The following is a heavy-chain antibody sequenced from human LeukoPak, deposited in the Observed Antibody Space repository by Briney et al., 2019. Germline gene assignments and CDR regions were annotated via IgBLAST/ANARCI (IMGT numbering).Heavy chain of an antibody. J-gene: IGHJ3*01. Sequence: GGSLRLACAASGFTFSSYAMTWVRQAPGKGLEWVSAFSATDGSAQYAESVEGRFTISRDNSKNTLFLRMKSLGAEDTAVYYCARAKIAAAGTGAFDVWGQGTLVTVSS. CDR2: FSATDGSA. D-gene: IGHD6-13*01. V-gene: IGHV3-23*01. CDR1: GFTFSSYA. CDR3: ARAKIAAAGTGAFDV.